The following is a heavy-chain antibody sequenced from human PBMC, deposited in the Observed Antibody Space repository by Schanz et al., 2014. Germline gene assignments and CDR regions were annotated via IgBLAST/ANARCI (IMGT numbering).Heavy chain of an antibody. V-gene: IGHV3-33*06. D-gene: IGHD2-15*01. CDR1: GFTFSAYG. Sequence: VQLVESGGGVVQPGRSLRLSCAASGFTFSAYGMHWVRQAPGKGLEWVAVIWFDGNNKFYADSVKGRFTISRDNSKNTLYLQMSSLRAEDTALYYCAKDRRPCSGDGCYSHDAFDIWGQGTTVTVSS. CDR2: IWFDGNNK. J-gene: IGHJ3*02. CDR3: AKDRRPCSGDGCYSHDAFDI.